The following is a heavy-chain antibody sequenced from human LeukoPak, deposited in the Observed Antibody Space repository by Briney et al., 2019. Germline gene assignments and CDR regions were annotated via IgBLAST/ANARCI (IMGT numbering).Heavy chain of an antibody. V-gene: IGHV1-8*01. CDR2: MNPKSGNT. Sequence: ASVKVSCKASGYTFTSYDINWVRQATGQGLEWMGWMNPKSGNTGYAHEWQGKVTMTRYTSISTAYIELSSLRSEDTALYYCGRAWGATAYRFDYWGQGTLVTVSS. J-gene: IGHJ4*02. CDR3: GRAWGATAYRFDY. D-gene: IGHD1-26*01. CDR1: GYTFTSYD.